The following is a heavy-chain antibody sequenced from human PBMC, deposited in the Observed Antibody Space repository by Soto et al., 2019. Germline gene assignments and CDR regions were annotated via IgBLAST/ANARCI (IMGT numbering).Heavy chain of an antibody. CDR3: AKESDTFDV. CDR2: ISFDGGSE. Sequence: QVQLVESGGGVVQPGDSLKLSCAASGFSFSNYFMHWVRQAPGKGLEWLACISFDGGSEFHADSLKGRLTLSRDTSSNTLYMEMSSLRAEDTAVYYCAKESDTFDVWGQGTMVTVSS. V-gene: IGHV3-30*02. J-gene: IGHJ3*01. CDR1: GFSFSNYF.